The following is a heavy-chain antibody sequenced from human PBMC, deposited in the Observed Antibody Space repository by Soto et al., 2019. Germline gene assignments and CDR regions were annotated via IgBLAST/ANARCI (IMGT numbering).Heavy chain of an antibody. Sequence: EVQLVESGGGLVQPGGSLRLSCATSGFILSALPMNWVRRAPGKGRGGVSYISSSSSVIDYADSVKGRFTVSRDNARNSLYLQMNSLRAEDTAVYYCARDLSWGSNWYYYMDVWGKGTTVTVSS. J-gene: IGHJ6*03. CDR1: GFILSALP. CDR2: ISSSSSVI. D-gene: IGHD7-27*01. CDR3: ARDLSWGSNWYYYMDV. V-gene: IGHV3-48*01.